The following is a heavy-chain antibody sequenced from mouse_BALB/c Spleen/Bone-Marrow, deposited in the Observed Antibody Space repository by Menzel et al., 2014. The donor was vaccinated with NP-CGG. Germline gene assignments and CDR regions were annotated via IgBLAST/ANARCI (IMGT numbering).Heavy chain of an antibody. CDR1: GFTFSNFW. D-gene: IGHD2-3*01. CDR3: ARQGYWDWFSY. Sequence: EVMLVESGGGLVQPGGSMKLSCVASGFTFSNFWVNRVRQSPEKGLEWVAEIRLISNNYATHYAESVKGRFTISRDDSRSCVYLQINNLRAEDTGIYYCARQGYWDWFSYWGRGTLVTVSA. CDR2: IRLISNNYAT. V-gene: IGHV6-6*02. J-gene: IGHJ3*01.